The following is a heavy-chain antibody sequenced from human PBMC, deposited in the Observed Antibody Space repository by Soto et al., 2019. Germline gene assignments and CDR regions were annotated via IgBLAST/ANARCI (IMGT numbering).Heavy chain of an antibody. D-gene: IGHD6-6*01. V-gene: IGHV3-64*01. Sequence: EVQLVESGGGLAQPGGSLRLSCAASGFTLSGYAMDWVRQAPGKGLEYVSGISTNGVGTYYANSVQGRFTISRDNSKNTVYLQMGSLRPEDMAVYYCARRARTDFYYLDVGGKGTPVTVSS. CDR2: ISTNGVGT. CDR3: ARRARTDFYYLDV. J-gene: IGHJ6*03. CDR1: GFTLSGYA.